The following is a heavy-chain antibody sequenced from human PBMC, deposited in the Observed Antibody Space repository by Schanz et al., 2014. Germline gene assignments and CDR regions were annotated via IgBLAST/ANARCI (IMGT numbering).Heavy chain of an antibody. CDR1: GFSLDIFA. CDR3: AKDLGVDCGDGCFNWYFDL. J-gene: IGHJ2*01. CDR2: MNESHSTI. V-gene: IGHV3-23*01. D-gene: IGHD2-21*02. Sequence: EVHLLESGGGLVEPGGSLRLSCATSGFSLDIFAVSWVRQARGKGLEWVSAMNESHSTIYYADSVRGRFTISRDNAENTLFLQMNSLRAEDTAVYFCAKDLGVDCGDGCFNWYFDLWGRGTLVTVSS.